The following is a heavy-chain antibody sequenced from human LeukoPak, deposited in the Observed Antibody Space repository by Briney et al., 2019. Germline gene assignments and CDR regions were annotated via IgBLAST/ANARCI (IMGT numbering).Heavy chain of an antibody. V-gene: IGHV3-23*01. D-gene: IGHD1-26*01. Sequence: GGSLRLSCVASGFTFSNYAMSWVRQAPGKGLEWVSAISGSGGSTYYADSVKGRFTISRDNSKNTLYLQMNSLRAEDTAVYYCAKAIVGATSGDFDYWGQGTLVTVSS. CDR2: ISGSGGST. CDR3: AKAIVGATSGDFDY. CDR1: GFTFSNYA. J-gene: IGHJ4*02.